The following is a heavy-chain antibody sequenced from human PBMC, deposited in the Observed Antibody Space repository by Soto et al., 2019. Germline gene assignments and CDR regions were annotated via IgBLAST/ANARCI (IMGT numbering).Heavy chain of an antibody. CDR3: ARDCSGGSCYPGMDV. CDR1: GFTFGDYA. Sequence: PGGSLRLSCTGSGFTFGDYAMSWFRQAPGKGLEWLSSISSSGYIFSTDSVRGRFTISRDNAKNSVYLQINSLRAEDTAVYFCARDCSGGSCYPGMDVWGQGTTVTVSS. D-gene: IGHD2-15*01. V-gene: IGHV3-21*01. J-gene: IGHJ6*02. CDR2: ISSSGYI.